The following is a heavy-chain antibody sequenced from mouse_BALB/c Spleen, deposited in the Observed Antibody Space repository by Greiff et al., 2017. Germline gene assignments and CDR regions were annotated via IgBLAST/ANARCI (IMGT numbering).Heavy chain of an antibody. CDR1: GYTFTDYV. V-gene: IGHV1-18*01. J-gene: IGHJ4*01. Sequence: VQLQQSGPELVKPGASVKMSCKASGYTFTDYVISWVKQRTGQGLEWIGDINPNYDSTSYNQKFKGKATLTVDKSSSTAYMELRSLTSEDTAVYYCARSPYGPYYAMDYWGQGTSVTVSS. CDR3: ARSPYGPYYAMDY. D-gene: IGHD1-1*02. CDR2: INPNYDST.